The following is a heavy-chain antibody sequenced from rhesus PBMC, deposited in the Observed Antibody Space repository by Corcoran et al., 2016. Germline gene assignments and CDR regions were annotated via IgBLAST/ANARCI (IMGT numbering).Heavy chain of an antibody. CDR3: ARTLGRSKADV. D-gene: IGHD4-29*01. CDR1: GYSISSGYY. V-gene: IGHV4S14*01. Sequence: QVQLQESGPGLVKPSETLSLTCAVSGYSISSGYYWGWIRQPPGKGLEGIGSIYGSGGSNYLNPSLKSRVTLSVDTSKNQCSLKLSSVTAADTAVYYCARTLGRSKADVWGRGVLVTVSS. J-gene: IGHJ5-2*02. CDR2: IYGSGGSN.